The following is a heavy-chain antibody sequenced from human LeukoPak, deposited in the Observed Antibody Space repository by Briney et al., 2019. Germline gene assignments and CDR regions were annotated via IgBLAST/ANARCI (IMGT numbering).Heavy chain of an antibody. CDR1: GYTFTSYG. CDR3: ARDISEQWLVPSYYYYGMDV. J-gene: IGHJ6*04. Sequence: GASVKVSCTASGYTFTSYGISWVRQAPGQGLEWMGWISAYNGNTNYAQKLQGRVTMTTDTSTSTAYMELRSLRSDDTAVYYCARDISEQWLVPSYYYYGMDVWGKGTTVTVSS. V-gene: IGHV1-18*04. CDR2: ISAYNGNT. D-gene: IGHD6-19*01.